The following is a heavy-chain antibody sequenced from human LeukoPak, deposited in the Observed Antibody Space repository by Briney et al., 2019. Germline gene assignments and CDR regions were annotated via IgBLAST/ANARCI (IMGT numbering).Heavy chain of an antibody. V-gene: IGHV4-31*03. CDR3: ARGHRYSPYWFDP. Sequence: SQTLSLTCTVSGGSISSGGYYWSWIRQHPGKGLEWIGYIYYSGSTYYNPSLKSRVTISVDTSKNQFSLKLSSVTAADTAVYYCARGHRYSPYWFDPWGQGTLVTVSS. J-gene: IGHJ5*02. CDR1: GGSISSGGYY. CDR2: IYYSGST. D-gene: IGHD6-13*01.